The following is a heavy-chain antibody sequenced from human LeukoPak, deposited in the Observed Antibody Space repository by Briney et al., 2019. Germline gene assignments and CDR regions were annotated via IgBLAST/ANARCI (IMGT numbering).Heavy chain of an antibody. CDR1: GGSISSSSYY. D-gene: IGHD6-19*01. CDR3: ARAWQWLPLDY. V-gene: IGHV4-61*05. CDR2: ISTSGST. Sequence: SETLSLTCTVSGGSISSSSYYWGWIRQPPGKGLEWIGRISTSGSTNYNPSLKSRVTMSVDTSKNQFSLKLSSVTAADTAVYYCARAWQWLPLDYWGQGTLVTVSS. J-gene: IGHJ4*02.